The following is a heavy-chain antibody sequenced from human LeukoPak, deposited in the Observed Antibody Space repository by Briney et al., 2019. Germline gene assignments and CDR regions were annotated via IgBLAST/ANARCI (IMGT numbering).Heavy chain of an antibody. Sequence: PGGSLRLSCAASGFTFSSYAMSWVRQAPGKGLEWVSSIGGSGGSTYYADSVKGRFTISRDNSKNTLYLQMNSLRAEDTAVYYCAKEGYCSSTSCPHDAFDIWGQGTMVTVSS. J-gene: IGHJ3*02. CDR1: GFTFSSYA. CDR2: IGGSGGST. D-gene: IGHD2-2*01. V-gene: IGHV3-23*01. CDR3: AKEGYCSSTSCPHDAFDI.